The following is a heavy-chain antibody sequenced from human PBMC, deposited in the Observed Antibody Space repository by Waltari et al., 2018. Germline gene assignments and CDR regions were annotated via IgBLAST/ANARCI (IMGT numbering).Heavy chain of an antibody. CDR3: AREGYSSSWSIDY. Sequence: EVQLVESGGGLVKPGGSLRLSCAASGFTFSSYSMNWVRQAPGTGLEWVSSISSSSSYIYYAASVKGRFTISRDNAKNSLYLQMNSLRAEDTAVYYCAREGYSSSWSIDYWGQGTLVTVSS. CDR1: GFTFSSYS. J-gene: IGHJ4*02. D-gene: IGHD6-6*01. CDR2: ISSSSSYI. V-gene: IGHV3-21*01.